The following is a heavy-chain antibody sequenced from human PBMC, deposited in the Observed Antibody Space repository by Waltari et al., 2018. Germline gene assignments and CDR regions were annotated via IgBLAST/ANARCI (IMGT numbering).Heavy chain of an antibody. J-gene: IGHJ4*02. V-gene: IGHV3-7*02. CDR2: IKQDGSDK. D-gene: IGHD6-19*01. Sequence: EVQLVESGGGLVHPGGSLRLSCAASGFSFSSYWMSWVRQAPGKGLEWVDSIKQDGSDKHYMDSVRGRFTISRDNAKKSLYLEMNRLIDDDTAVYYCASVRSGWDFWGQGTLVTVSS. CDR1: GFSFSSYW. CDR3: ASVRSGWDF.